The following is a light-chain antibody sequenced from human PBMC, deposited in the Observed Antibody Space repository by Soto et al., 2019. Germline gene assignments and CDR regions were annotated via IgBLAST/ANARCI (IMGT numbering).Light chain of an antibody. CDR3: QQYNNWPWT. CDR2: SAS. V-gene: IGKV3-15*01. J-gene: IGKJ1*01. Sequence: EIVMTQSPATLSVSPGGRATLSCRASQSISDTFACYQQKPGQAPRLLIYSASRGATGFPARFSGSGSGTDFTPTISSLQSEDFAVYYCQQYNNWPWTFGHGTKVDIK. CDR1: QSISDT.